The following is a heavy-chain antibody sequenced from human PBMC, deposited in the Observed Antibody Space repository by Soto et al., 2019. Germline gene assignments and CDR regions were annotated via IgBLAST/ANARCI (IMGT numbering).Heavy chain of an antibody. CDR3: ARWQGMSSRIQLWLRTAHGMDV. V-gene: IGHV1-69*13. D-gene: IGHD5-18*01. CDR1: RGTFSSYA. J-gene: IGHJ6*02. CDR2: IIPIFGTA. Sequence: GASVKVSCKASRGTFSSYAISWVRQAPGQGLEWMGGIIPIFGTANYAQKFQGRVTITADESTSTAYMELSSLRSEDTAVYYCARWQGMSSRIQLWLRTAHGMDVWGQGTTVTVSS.